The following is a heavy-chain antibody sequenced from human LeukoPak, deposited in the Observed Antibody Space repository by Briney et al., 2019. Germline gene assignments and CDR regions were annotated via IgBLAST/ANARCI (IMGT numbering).Heavy chain of an antibody. D-gene: IGHD2-15*01. CDR3: VVVVVAATPDAFDI. Sequence: ASVKVSCKASGGTFSSYAIRWVRQAPGQGLEWMGRIIPIFGIANYAQKFQGRVTITADKSTSTAYMELSSVRSEDTAVYYCVVVVVAATPDAFDIWGQGTMVTVSS. CDR1: GGTFSSYA. CDR2: IIPIFGIA. J-gene: IGHJ3*02. V-gene: IGHV1-69*04.